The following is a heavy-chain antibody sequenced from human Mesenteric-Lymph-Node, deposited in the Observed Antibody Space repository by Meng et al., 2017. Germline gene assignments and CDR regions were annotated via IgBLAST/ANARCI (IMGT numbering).Heavy chain of an antibody. CDR2: IKQDGSEQ. CDR1: GFTFSSYW. J-gene: IGHJ6*02. CDR3: ARAEKIVVVNYYCGMDV. V-gene: IGHV3-7*01. Sequence: GESLKIFCAASGFTFSSYWMSWVRQAPGKGLEWVANIKQDGSEQYYVDSVKGRFTLSRDNAKNSLYLQMNSLRAEDTAVYYCARAEKIVVVNYYCGMDVWGQGTTVTVSS. D-gene: IGHD2-2*01.